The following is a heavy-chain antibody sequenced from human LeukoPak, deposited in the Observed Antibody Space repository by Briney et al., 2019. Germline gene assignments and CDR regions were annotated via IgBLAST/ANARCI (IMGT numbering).Heavy chain of an antibody. CDR2: ISGSGGST. V-gene: IGHV3-23*01. D-gene: IGHD7-27*01. J-gene: IGHJ3*02. Sequence: PGGSLRLSCAASGFTFSSYAMSWFRQAPGKGLEWVSGISGSGGSTYYADSVKGRFTISRDNSKNTLYLQMNSLRAEDSAVYYCAKGLGNWGPGDAFDIWGQGTMVTVPS. CDR3: AKGLGNWGPGDAFDI. CDR1: GFTFSSYA.